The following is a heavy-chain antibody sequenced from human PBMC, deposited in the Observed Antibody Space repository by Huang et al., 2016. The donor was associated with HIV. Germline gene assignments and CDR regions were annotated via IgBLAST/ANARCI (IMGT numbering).Heavy chain of an antibody. J-gene: IGHJ3*02. CDR1: GYTFTIYG. Sequence: QIQLMQSGPELKQPGASVKVSCKASGYTFTIYGITWVRQAPGQGPGWMGWISASSGDTEYAQKFQGRVTLTTDPSTNIAYMELRSLRSDDTAKYYCARDPKYHRIGYYRQRRGIDIWGQGTMVIVSS. V-gene: IGHV1-18*01. CDR2: ISASSGDT. D-gene: IGHD3-22*01. CDR3: ARDPKYHRIGYYRQRRGIDI.